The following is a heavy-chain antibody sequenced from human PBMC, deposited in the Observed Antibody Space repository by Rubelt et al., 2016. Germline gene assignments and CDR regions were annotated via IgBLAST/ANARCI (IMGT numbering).Heavy chain of an antibody. CDR1: GGSFSGYY. V-gene: IGHV4-34*01. CDR3: ARGGHFSSWHFDY. CDR2: INHSGST. D-gene: IGHD6-13*01. Sequence: KPSETLSLTCAVYGGSFSGYYWSWIRQPPGKGLEWIGEINHSGSTNYNPSLKSRVTISVDTSKNQFSLKLSSVTAADTAVYYCARGGHFSSWHFDYWGQGTLVTVSS. J-gene: IGHJ4*02.